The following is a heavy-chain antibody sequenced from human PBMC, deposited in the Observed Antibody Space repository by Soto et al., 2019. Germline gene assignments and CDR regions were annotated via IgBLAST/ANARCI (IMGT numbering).Heavy chain of an antibody. Sequence: QVQLQESGPGLVKPSETLSLTCTVSGGSVSSGSYYWSWIRQPPGKGLAWIGYIYYSGSTNYNPSLKSRVTIAVDTSKNQFSLKLSSVTAADTAVYYCARGGAMVRGVIVAFDIWGQGTMVTVSS. V-gene: IGHV4-61*01. CDR2: IYYSGST. CDR1: GGSVSSGSYY. J-gene: IGHJ3*02. D-gene: IGHD3-10*01. CDR3: ARGGAMVRGVIVAFDI.